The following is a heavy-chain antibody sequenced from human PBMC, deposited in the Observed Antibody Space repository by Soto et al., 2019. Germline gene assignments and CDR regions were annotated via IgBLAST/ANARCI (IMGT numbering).Heavy chain of an antibody. J-gene: IGHJ6*03. CDR2: IYSGGST. CDR3: ARHSGYDSTYGYYYYMDV. Sequence: GSLRLSCAASGFTVSSNYMSWVRQAPGKGLEWVSVIYSGGSTYYADSVKGRFTISRHNSKNTLYLQMNSLRAEDTAVYYCARHSGYDSTYGYYYYMDVWGKGTTVTVSS. CDR1: GFTVSSNY. V-gene: IGHV3-53*04. D-gene: IGHD5-12*01.